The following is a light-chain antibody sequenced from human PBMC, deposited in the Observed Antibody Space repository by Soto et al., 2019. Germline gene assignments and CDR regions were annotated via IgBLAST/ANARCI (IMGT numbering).Light chain of an antibody. CDR3: QQYYDWPT. V-gene: IGKV3-15*01. J-gene: IGKJ1*01. Sequence: PGERATLSCRASQTVNNNYVAWYQQTPGQAPRLLIYGLSIRAPGVPARFSVSGSGTEFTLTISSLQSEDFAVYFCQQYYDWPTFGQGTKVDI. CDR2: GLS. CDR1: QTVNNN.